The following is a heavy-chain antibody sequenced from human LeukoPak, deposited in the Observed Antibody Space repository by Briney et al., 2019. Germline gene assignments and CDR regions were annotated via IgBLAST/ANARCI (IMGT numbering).Heavy chain of an antibody. CDR2: IYYSGST. CDR3: ARGGTTVTPGLLWFDP. D-gene: IGHD4-17*01. J-gene: IGHJ5*02. Sequence: SETLSLTCTVSGGSISSHYWSWIRQPPGKGLEWIGYIYYSGSTKYNPSLKSRVTISVDTSKNQFSLKLSSVTAADTAVYYCARGGTTVTPGLLWFDPWGQGTLVTVSS. V-gene: IGHV4-59*11. CDR1: GGSISSHY.